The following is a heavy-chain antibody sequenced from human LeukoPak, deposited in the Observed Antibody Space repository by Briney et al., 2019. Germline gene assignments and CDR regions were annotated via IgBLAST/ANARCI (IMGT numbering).Heavy chain of an antibody. J-gene: IGHJ4*02. V-gene: IGHV4-4*02. CDR1: GGSISSNNW. Sequence: SETLSLTCSVSGGSISSNNWWSWVRQPPGKGLEFIGEIFHSGSTNYNPSLKSRVSFSIDKSKNQFSLKLSSVTAADTAVYYCARDSDLIAAAGTHFDYWGQGTLVTVSS. CDR2: IFHSGST. D-gene: IGHD6-13*01. CDR3: ARDSDLIAAAGTHFDY.